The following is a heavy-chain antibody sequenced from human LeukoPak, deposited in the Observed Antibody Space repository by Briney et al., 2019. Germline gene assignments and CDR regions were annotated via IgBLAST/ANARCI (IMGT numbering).Heavy chain of an antibody. CDR1: GFTFSSYE. J-gene: IGHJ5*02. Sequence: PGGSLRLSCAASGFTFSSYEMNWVRQAPGKGLEWVSIIYSGGSTYYADSVKGRFTISRDNSKNTLYLQMDSLRAEDTAVYYCAREYGSGVDWFDPWGQGTLVTVSS. CDR2: IYSGGST. CDR3: AREYGSGVDWFDP. D-gene: IGHD3-10*01. V-gene: IGHV3-53*01.